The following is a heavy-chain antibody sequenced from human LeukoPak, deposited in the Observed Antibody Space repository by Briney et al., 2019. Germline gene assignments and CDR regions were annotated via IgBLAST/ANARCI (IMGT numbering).Heavy chain of an antibody. V-gene: IGHV4-59*01. CDR1: GGSISSYY. J-gene: IGHJ4*02. CDR2: IYYSGST. CDR3: ARTRGPCSGGSCYSIFDY. Sequence: LETLSLTCTVSGGSISSYYWSWIRQPPGKGLEWIGYIYYSGSTNYNPSLKNRVTISVDTSKNQFSLKLSSVTAADTAVYYCARTRGPCSGGSCYSIFDYWGQGTLVTVSS. D-gene: IGHD2-15*01.